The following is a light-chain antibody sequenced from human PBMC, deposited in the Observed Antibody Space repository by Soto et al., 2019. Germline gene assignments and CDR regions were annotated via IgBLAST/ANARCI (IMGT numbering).Light chain of an antibody. CDR2: EVS. Sequence: QSALTQPPSASCSPRQSVPLSCTGTSSDVGGYNYVSWYQQHPGRAPKLLIYEVSKRPSGVPDRFSGSKSGNTASLTVSGLRTEDEADYYCSSYAGNNYLVVFGGRTKLTVL. J-gene: IGLJ2*01. V-gene: IGLV2-8*01. CDR1: SSDVGGYNY. CDR3: SSYAGNNYLVV.